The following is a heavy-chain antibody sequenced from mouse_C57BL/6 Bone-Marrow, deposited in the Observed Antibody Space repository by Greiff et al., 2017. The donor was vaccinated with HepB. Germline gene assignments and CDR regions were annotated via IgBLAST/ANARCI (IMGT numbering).Heavy chain of an antibody. CDR2: IWGDGST. CDR1: GFSLTSYG. J-gene: IGHJ1*03. Sequence: QVTLKESGPGLVAPSQSLSITCTVSGFSLTSYGVSWVRQPPGKGLEWLGVIWGDGSTNYHSALISRLSISKDNSKSQVFLKLNSLQTDDTATYFCAKTGVLHYDSNWYFDVWGTGTTVTVSS. V-gene: IGHV2-3*01. D-gene: IGHD2-4*01. CDR3: AKTGVLHYDSNWYFDV.